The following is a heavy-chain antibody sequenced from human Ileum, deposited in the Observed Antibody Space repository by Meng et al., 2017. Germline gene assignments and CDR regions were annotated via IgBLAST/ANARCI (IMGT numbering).Heavy chain of an antibody. CDR2: AST. CDR3: ARDHTGSLDY. CDR1: GGSVSRAGYQ. V-gene: IGHV4-61*08. Sequence: VQLQESGSGLVRPSETLSLICTVAGGSVSRAGYQWGWIRQPPGKGLEWIGYASTNYNPSLKSRVTISLDTSRNQFSLSLSSVTAADTAVYYCARDHTGSLDYWGQGILVTVFS. J-gene: IGHJ4*02.